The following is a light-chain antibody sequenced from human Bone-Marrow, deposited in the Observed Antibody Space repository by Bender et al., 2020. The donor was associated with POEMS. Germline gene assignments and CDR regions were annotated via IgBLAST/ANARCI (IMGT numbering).Light chain of an antibody. V-gene: IGLV2-8*01. CDR3: SSFAGSKILL. CDR2: EVS. Sequence: QSALTQPPSASGSPGQSVTISCTGTSSDVGAYNYVSWYQQHPGKAPKLIISEVSKRPSGVPDRFSGSKSGNTASLTVSGLQADDGADYYCSSFAGSKILLFGGGTTLTVL. J-gene: IGLJ2*01. CDR1: SSDVGAYNY.